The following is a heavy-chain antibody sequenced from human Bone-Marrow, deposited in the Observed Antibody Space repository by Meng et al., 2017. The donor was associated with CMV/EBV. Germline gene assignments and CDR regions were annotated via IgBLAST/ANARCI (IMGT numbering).Heavy chain of an antibody. CDR3: ARGSLGHSTGTIPWGWFDP. D-gene: IGHD1-7*01. V-gene: IGHV4-59*01. CDR1: GGSISSYY. Sequence: GSLRLSCTVSGGSISSYYWSWIRQPPGKGLEWIGYIYYSGSTNYNPSLKSRVTISVDTSKNQFSLKLSSVTAADTAVYYCARGSLGHSTGTIPWGWFDPWGQGTLVTVSS. CDR2: IYYSGST. J-gene: IGHJ5*02.